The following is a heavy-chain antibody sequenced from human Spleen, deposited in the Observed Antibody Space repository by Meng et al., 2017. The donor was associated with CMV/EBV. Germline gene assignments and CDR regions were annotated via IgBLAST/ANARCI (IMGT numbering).Heavy chain of an antibody. CDR3: ARSGLAQYFDS. J-gene: IGHJ4*02. D-gene: IGHD6-19*01. Sequence: GESLKISCAASGFTFSSYEMNWVRQAPGKGLEWVSYISSSGSTIYYADSVKGRFTISRDNAKNSLYLQMNGLRAADTALYYCARSGLAQYFDSWGQGILVTVSS. V-gene: IGHV3-48*03. CDR2: ISSSGSTI. CDR1: GFTFSSYE.